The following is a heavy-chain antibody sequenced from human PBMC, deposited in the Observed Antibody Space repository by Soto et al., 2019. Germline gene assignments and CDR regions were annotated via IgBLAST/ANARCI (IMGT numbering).Heavy chain of an antibody. CDR1: GYTFTDFY. CDR3: AKDPQASYNWFDP. J-gene: IGHJ5*02. V-gene: IGHV1-2*02. Sequence: ASVKVSCKASGYTFTDFYIHWLRQAPGQGLEWMGWINPKSGNTKYEQKFQARVTMTRDTSISTAYMEVSRLTSDDTAVYYCAKDPQASYNWFDPWGQGTLVTVSS. D-gene: IGHD2-15*01. CDR2: INPKSGNT.